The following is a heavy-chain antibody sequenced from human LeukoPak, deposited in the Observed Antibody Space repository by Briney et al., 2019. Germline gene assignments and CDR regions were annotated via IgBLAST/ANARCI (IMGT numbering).Heavy chain of an antibody. J-gene: IGHJ5*02. Sequence: SETLSLTCTVSGGSISSSDYYWGWIRQPPEKGLEWIGSIYYSGSTYYNPSLESRVTMSVDTSKKQFSLRLSSVTAADTAVYYCARPRMTTVTPGADPWGQGTLVTVSS. V-gene: IGHV4-39*01. CDR2: IYYSGST. CDR1: GGSISSSDYY. D-gene: IGHD4-11*01. CDR3: ARPRMTTVTPGADP.